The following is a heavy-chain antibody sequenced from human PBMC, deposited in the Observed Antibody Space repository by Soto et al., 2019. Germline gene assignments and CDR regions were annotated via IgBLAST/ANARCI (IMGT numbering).Heavy chain of an antibody. D-gene: IGHD3-10*01. CDR3: ARDRLEIKVRGVINLATSRGFDP. J-gene: IGHJ5*02. CDR1: GGSISSYY. Sequence: PSETLSLTCTVSGGSISSYYWRWIRQPAGKGLEWIGLIDTRGSTKYNPSLKIRVTMSVDTSKNQFSLEMSSVTPADTAVYYCARDRLEIKVRGVINLATSRGFDPWGQGTLVTVS. V-gene: IGHV4-4*07. CDR2: IDTRGST.